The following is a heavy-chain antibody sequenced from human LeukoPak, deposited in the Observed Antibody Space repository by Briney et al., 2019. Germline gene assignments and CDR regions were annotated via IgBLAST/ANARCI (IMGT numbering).Heavy chain of an antibody. CDR3: AKGSGSGWYGWFAP. V-gene: IGHV3-23*01. CDR2: IDASGGAT. J-gene: IGHJ5*02. CDR1: GFTFSHYA. Sequence: GESLRLSCAAFGFTFSHYAMYWVRQAPGKGLEWVSSIDASGGATYYADSAKGRFTISRDNSKNTFYLQMNNLRAEDTAVYFCAKGSGSGWYGWFAPWGQGTLVTVSS. D-gene: IGHD6-19*01.